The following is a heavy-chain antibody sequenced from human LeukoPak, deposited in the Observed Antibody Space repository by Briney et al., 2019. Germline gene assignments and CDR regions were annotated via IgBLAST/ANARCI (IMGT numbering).Heavy chain of an antibody. CDR3: ARDYDSSGYYFVESGVFDY. J-gene: IGHJ4*02. D-gene: IGHD3-22*01. CDR2: ISAYNGNT. V-gene: IGHV1-18*01. Sequence: ASVKVSCKASGYTFTSYAMHWVRQAPGQGLEWMGWISAYNGNTNYAQKLQGRVTMTTDTSTSTAYMELRSLRSDDTAVYYCARDYDSSGYYFVESGVFDYWGQGTLVTVSS. CDR1: GYTFTSYA.